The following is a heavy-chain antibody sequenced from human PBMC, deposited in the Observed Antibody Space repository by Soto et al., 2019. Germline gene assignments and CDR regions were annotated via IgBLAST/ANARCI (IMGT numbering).Heavy chain of an antibody. CDR3: SRGNDAYKGGRT. CDR1: DGSLSDDY. J-gene: IGHJ4*02. D-gene: IGHD1-1*01. V-gene: IGHV4-34*02. CDR2: IHPSGST. Sequence: QVQLQQWGAGLLKPSETLSLTCAVYDGSLSDDYYTWTRQSPGKGLEWIGEIHPSGSTYYNPSLKIRVTVSQNTSKKQCSLTLIPVPAADTGEYYCSRGNDAYKGGRTWGQGSLVTVSS.